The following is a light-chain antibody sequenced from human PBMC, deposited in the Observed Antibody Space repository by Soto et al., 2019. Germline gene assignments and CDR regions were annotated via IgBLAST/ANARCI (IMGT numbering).Light chain of an antibody. Sequence: EIVLTQSPGTLSLSPRERATLSCRASQSVSSNYVAWYQHKVGQAPRLLIYGASNRAPGIPDRFSGSGAGTDFTLTISRLEPEDFALYYCQQYAASPRTFGQGTQVAV. V-gene: IGKV3-20*01. J-gene: IGKJ1*01. CDR1: QSVSSNY. CDR3: QQYAASPRT. CDR2: GAS.